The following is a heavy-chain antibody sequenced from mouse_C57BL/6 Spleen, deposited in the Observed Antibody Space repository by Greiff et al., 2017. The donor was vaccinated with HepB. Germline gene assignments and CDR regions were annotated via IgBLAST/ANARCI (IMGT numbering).Heavy chain of an antibody. D-gene: IGHD1-1*01. J-gene: IGHJ2*01. Sequence: EVQLVESGGDLVKPGGSLKLSCAASGFTFSSYGMSWVRQTPDKRLEWVATISSGGSYTYYPDSVKGRFTISRDNAKNTLYLQLSRLKSEDTAMYSWARPASSVLRDYFDYWGQGTTLTVSS. CDR1: GFTFSSYG. CDR2: ISSGGSYT. V-gene: IGHV5-6*01. CDR3: ARPASSVLRDYFDY.